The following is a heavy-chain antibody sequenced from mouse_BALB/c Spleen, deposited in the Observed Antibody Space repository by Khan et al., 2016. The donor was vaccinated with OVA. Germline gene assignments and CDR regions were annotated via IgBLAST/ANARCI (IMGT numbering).Heavy chain of an antibody. D-gene: IGHD2-13*01. V-gene: IGHV5-4*02. Sequence: EVELVESGGGLVKPGGSLKLSCAASGFTFSDYYMYWVRQTPEKRLEWVATISDNERYIYYLDNVKGRFTISRDNAKNNLYLQMSSLKSEDTAMYYCTRGFYGDPFAYWGHGTLVTVS. CDR2: ISDNERYI. CDR3: TRGFYGDPFAY. J-gene: IGHJ3*01. CDR1: GFTFSDYY.